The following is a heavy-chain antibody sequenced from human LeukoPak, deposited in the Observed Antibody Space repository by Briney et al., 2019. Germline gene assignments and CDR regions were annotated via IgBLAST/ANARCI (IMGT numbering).Heavy chain of an antibody. Sequence: GGPRKLPWAPSGFILGAFGVTGFPRAPGRGLDWIASISFSGSPIYYADSVRGRFAISRDNAKSSLYLQMNSLRADDTAVYFCARDVKPFHGGWNYFDYWGQGTLVTVSS. CDR2: ISFSGSPI. V-gene: IGHV3-48*04. CDR3: ARDVKPFHGGWNYFDY. D-gene: IGHD2-8*01. CDR1: GFILGAFG. J-gene: IGHJ4*02.